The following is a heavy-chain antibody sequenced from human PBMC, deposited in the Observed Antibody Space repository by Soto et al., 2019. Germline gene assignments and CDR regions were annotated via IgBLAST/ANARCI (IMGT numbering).Heavy chain of an antibody. D-gene: IGHD3-3*01. CDR1: GYTFTSYG. CDR2: ISAYNGNT. J-gene: IGHJ3*02. CDR3: ARDPPYYYFCSGSRPTHPLAI. Sequence: ASVKVSCKASGYTFTSYGISWVRQAPGQGLEWMGWISAYNGNTNYAQKLQGRVTMTTDTSTSTAYMELRSLRSDDTAVYYCARDPPYYYFCSGSRPTHPLAIWGQGTMVTVSS. V-gene: IGHV1-18*01.